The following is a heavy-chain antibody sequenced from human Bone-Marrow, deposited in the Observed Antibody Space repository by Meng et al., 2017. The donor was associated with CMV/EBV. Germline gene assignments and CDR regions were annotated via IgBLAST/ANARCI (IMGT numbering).Heavy chain of an antibody. CDR1: GGTFSNYA. CDR2: ILPIFALA. Sequence: SVKVSCKASGGTFSNYAISWVRQAPGQGLEWMGGILPIFALAKYAQNFQSRVTITADRSTSTAYMELSSLRSEDTAVYYCARDPATYDILTSSPPHGGFDYWGQGTLVT. V-gene: IGHV1-69*10. D-gene: IGHD3-9*01. J-gene: IGHJ4*02. CDR3: ARDPATYDILTSSPPHGGFDY.